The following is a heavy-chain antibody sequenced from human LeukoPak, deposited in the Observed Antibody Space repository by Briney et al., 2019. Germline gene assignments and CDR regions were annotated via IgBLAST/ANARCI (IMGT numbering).Heavy chain of an antibody. D-gene: IGHD2-2*01. J-gene: IGHJ6*03. Sequence: PGGSLRLSCAASGFSFSGYWITWARQAPGKGLEWVANIKQDGSDKNYVDSVKGRFTISRDNAKNSLYLQMNRLRAEDTAVYYCARSSAIAYYYMDVWGKGTTVTVSS. CDR3: ARSSAIAYYYMDV. V-gene: IGHV3-7*01. CDR1: GFSFSGYW. CDR2: IKQDGSDK.